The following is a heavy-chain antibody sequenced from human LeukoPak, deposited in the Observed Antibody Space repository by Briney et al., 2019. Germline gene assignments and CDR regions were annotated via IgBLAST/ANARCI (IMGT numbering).Heavy chain of an antibody. CDR1: GFTFSSFE. J-gene: IGHJ4*02. V-gene: IGHV3-48*03. CDR3: ARGTVYYYGSGSPDF. Sequence: SGGSLRLSCAASGFTFSSFEMNWVRQAPGKGLEWVSYISSSGYTIYYADSVKGRFTISRDNAKNSLSLQMNSLRAEDTAVYYCARGTVYYYGSGSPDFWGQGTLVTVSS. D-gene: IGHD3-10*01. CDR2: ISSSGYTI.